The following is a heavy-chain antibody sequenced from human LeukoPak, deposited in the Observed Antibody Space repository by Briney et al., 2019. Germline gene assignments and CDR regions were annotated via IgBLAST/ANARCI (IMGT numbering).Heavy chain of an antibody. Sequence: PGGSLRLACPASGFTLSSFAMSWVRQAPGKGLEWVAAISGSGGAPYHADSVRGRFTISRDNSKNTLYLQMNSLRVEDTAVYYCAKTGDTSGYYYHYDFWGQGTLVTVSS. J-gene: IGHJ4*02. CDR3: AKTGDTSGYYYHYDF. CDR2: ISGSGGAP. CDR1: GFTLSSFA. V-gene: IGHV3-23*01. D-gene: IGHD3-22*01.